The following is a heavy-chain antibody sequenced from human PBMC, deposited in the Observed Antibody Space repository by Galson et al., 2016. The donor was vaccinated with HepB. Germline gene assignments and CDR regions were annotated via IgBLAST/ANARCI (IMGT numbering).Heavy chain of an antibody. V-gene: IGHV3-21*01. CDR1: GFTFSTYT. D-gene: IGHD2-2*01. J-gene: IGHJ4*02. Sequence: SLRLSCAGSGFTFSTYTMNWVRQAPGKGLEWVSSISSSSSYIYSAHSVKGRFTISRDNAKNSLYLQMSSLRPEDTAVYSCARDHEVLPAQVGYPKDYWGQGTLVTISS. CDR3: ARDHEVLPAQVGYPKDY. CDR2: ISSSSSYI.